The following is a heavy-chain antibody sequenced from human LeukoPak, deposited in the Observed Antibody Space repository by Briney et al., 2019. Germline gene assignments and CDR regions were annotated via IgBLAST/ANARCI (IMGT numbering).Heavy chain of an antibody. CDR2: ISGGGGST. Sequence: GGSLRLSCAASGFTFSSYAMSWVRQSPGKGLEWVSAISGGGGSTYYADSVKGRFTISRDNSKNTLYLQMNSLRAEDTAVYYCAKFYDISTGYFDCWGQGTLVTASS. V-gene: IGHV3-23*01. J-gene: IGHJ4*02. CDR1: GFTFSSYA. D-gene: IGHD3-9*01. CDR3: AKFYDISTGYFDC.